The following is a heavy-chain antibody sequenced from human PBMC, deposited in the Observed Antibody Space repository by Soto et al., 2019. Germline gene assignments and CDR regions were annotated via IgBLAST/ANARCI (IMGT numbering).Heavy chain of an antibody. CDR1: GFTFDDYA. V-gene: IGHV3-9*01. CDR3: AKGYGHFDSPGVFDY. J-gene: IGHJ4*02. Sequence: EVQLVESGGGLVQPGRSLRLSCAASGFTFDDYAMHWVRQAPGKGLEWVSGISWNSGSIGYADSVKGRVTISRDNAKNSLYLQMNSLRAEDTALYYCAKGYGHFDSPGVFDYWGQGTLVTVSS. D-gene: IGHD3-9*01. CDR2: ISWNSGSI.